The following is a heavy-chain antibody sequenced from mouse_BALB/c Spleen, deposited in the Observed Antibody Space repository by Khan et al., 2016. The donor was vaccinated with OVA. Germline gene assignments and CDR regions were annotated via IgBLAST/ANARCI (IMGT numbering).Heavy chain of an antibody. CDR3: ARAYYGSSSLDY. Sequence: EVKLEESGGGLVQPGGSLRLSCATSEFTFTDYYMSWVRQPPGKALEWLGFIRNKANGYTTEYSASVKGRFTISRDNSQSILYLQMNTLKTEDSATYHCARAYYGSSSLDYWGQGTTLTVSS. J-gene: IGHJ2*01. V-gene: IGHV7-3*02. CDR2: IRNKANGYTT. D-gene: IGHD1-1*01. CDR1: EFTFTDYY.